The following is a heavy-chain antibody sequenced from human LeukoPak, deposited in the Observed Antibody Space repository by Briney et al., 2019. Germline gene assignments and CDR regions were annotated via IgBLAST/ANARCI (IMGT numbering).Heavy chain of an antibody. CDR2: IYTSGST. D-gene: IGHD3-3*01. CDR3: ARSRDFWSGPYDY. V-gene: IGHV4-39*07. J-gene: IGHJ4*02. CDR1: GGAISSSSYY. Sequence: SETLSLTCTVSGGAISSSSYYWGWIRQPPGKGLEWIGSIYTSGSTNYNPSLKSRVTMSVDTSKNQFSLKLSSVTAADTAVYYCARSRDFWSGPYDYWGQGTLVTVSS.